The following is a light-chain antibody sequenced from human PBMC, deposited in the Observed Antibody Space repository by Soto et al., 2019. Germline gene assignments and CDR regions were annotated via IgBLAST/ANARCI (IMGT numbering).Light chain of an antibody. Sequence: QSVLTQPPSVSGAPGQRVTISCTGSSSNIGGGYDVYWYQHLPGRAPKLLIYDNTNRPSGVPDRCSASESGTSASLAITGLRTDDGSDYYCQSFVYGLSAPDVFGRGTKVTVL. CDR2: DNT. CDR3: QSFVYGLSAPDV. CDR1: SSNIGGGYD. J-gene: IGLJ1*01. V-gene: IGLV1-40*01.